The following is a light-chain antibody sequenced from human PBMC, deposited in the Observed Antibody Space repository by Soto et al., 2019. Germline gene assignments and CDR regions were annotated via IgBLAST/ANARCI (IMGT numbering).Light chain of an antibody. CDR2: DAS. Sequence: DIQMTQSPSSLSASVGDRVTITCRASQSISSYLNWYQQKPGKAPKLLIYDASNLENGVPSRFSGSGSGTEFTLTISSLQPDDSATYYCQEYNSYSPFTFGQGTKVDIK. CDR1: QSISSY. CDR3: QEYNSYSPFT. V-gene: IGKV1-5*01. J-gene: IGKJ2*01.